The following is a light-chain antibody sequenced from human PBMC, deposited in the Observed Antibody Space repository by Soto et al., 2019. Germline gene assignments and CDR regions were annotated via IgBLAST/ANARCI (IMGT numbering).Light chain of an antibody. CDR3: QQYNSYWT. Sequence: DIQMTQSPCTLSASVGDRVTITCRASQSISSWLAWYQQKPGKAPKLLIYKASSLESGVPSRFSGSGSGTEFTLTISSLQPDDFATYYCQQYNSYWTLGQGIKVEIK. CDR1: QSISSW. V-gene: IGKV1-5*03. J-gene: IGKJ1*01. CDR2: KAS.